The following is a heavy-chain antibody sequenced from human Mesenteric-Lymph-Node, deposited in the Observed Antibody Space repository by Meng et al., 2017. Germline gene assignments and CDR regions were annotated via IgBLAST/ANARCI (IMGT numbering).Heavy chain of an antibody. CDR1: GGSISSGDYY. V-gene: IGHV4-30-4*01. J-gene: IGHJ4*02. D-gene: IGHD4-11*01. CDR2: IYYSGST. CDR3: ARDRTTGRYFDY. Sequence: QVELQGSGPGLVQPSQTLSLTCTVSGGSISSGDYYWSWIRQPPGKGLEWIGYIYYSGSTYSNASLKSRVTISIDRSKNQFSLKLSSVTAADTAVYYCARDRTTGRYFDYWGQGTLVTVSS.